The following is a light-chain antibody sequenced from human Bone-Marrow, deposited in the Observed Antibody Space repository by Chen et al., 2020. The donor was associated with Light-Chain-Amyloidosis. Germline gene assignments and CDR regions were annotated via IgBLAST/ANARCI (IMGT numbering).Light chain of an antibody. V-gene: IGLV2-8*01. Sequence: QSAPTQPPSASGSLGQSVTISCTGTSRDVGGYDFVAWYQQHPGKAPKLIIYEVTKRPSGVPDRFSGSKSGSTASLPVSGLPAEDEADYFCSSYGGLRFVVFGGWTKLNVL. CDR2: EVT. CDR1: SRDVGGYDF. CDR3: SSYGGLRFVV. J-gene: IGLJ2*01.